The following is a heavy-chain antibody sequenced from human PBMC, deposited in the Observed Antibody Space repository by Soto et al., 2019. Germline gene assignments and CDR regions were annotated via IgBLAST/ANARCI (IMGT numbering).Heavy chain of an antibody. V-gene: IGHV3-30-3*01. CDR1: GFDFRKYA. J-gene: IGHJ4*02. Sequence: PGGSLRLSCPDSGFDFRKYAMHWVRPSPGKGPEWVAITSDDGDIQYYADSVKGRFTISRDNSKNALYLQMTTLRSEDAAVYFCARAVDAAMDPLDYWGQGTLVTVSS. D-gene: IGHD5-18*01. CDR3: ARAVDAAMDPLDY. CDR2: TSDDGDIQ.